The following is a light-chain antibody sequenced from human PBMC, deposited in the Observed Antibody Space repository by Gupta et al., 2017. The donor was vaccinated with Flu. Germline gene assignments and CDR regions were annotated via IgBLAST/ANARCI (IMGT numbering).Light chain of an antibody. J-gene: IGKJ4*01. Sequence: CRASQSLRQSSVNTSLDWFLQKPGQSPQLLIYLGSHRASGVPYEFSGSGSATDFTLKISRVEADDVAIYYCMQALQTPSVTFGGGTKVEI. V-gene: IGKV2-28*01. CDR3: MQALQTPSVT. CDR1: QSLRQSSVNTS. CDR2: LGS.